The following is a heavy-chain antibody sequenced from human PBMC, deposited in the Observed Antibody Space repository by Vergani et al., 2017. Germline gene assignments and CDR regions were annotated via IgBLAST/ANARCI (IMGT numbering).Heavy chain of an antibody. CDR1: GFTFSRYG. Sequence: QVQLVESGGGVVQPGRSLRLSCAASGFTFSRYGMHWVRQAPGKGLEWVAVISYDGSNKYYADSVKGRFTISRDNSKNTLYLQMNSLRAEDTAVYYCAKDDYGAGMDVWGQGTTVTVSS. V-gene: IGHV3-30*18. CDR2: ISYDGSNK. D-gene: IGHD4-17*01. CDR3: AKDDYGAGMDV. J-gene: IGHJ6*02.